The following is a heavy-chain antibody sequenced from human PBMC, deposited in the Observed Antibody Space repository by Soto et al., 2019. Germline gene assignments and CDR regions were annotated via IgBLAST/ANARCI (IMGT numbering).Heavy chain of an antibody. CDR2: ISPDGGST. Sequence: ASVKVSCKASGYAFTDHYIHWVRQAPGQGLEWMGLISPDGGSTRYSQKFQGRVTMTRNTSISTAYMELSSLRSEDTAVYYCARGPYYYDSSGLGAFDIWGQGTMVTVSS. CDR3: ARGPYYYDSSGLGAFDI. CDR1: GYAFTDHY. D-gene: IGHD3-22*01. V-gene: IGHV1-46*01. J-gene: IGHJ3*02.